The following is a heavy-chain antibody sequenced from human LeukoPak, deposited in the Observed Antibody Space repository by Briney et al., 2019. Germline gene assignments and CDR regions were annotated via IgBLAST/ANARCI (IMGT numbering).Heavy chain of an antibody. Sequence: GWALRLFCAASGFTFSSYEMNWVRQAPGKGLEWVSYISSSGRTIYYADSVKGRFTISRDKAKNSLYLQMTSLRAEDTAVYYCARGRYDSSGYSGLGPNYFDYWGQGTLVTVSS. D-gene: IGHD3-22*01. CDR2: ISSSGRTI. J-gene: IGHJ4*02. CDR3: ARGRYDSSGYSGLGPNYFDY. CDR1: GFTFSSYE. V-gene: IGHV3-48*03.